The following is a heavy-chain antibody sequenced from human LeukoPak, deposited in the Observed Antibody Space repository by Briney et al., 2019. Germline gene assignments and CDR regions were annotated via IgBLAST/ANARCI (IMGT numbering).Heavy chain of an antibody. Sequence: GASVKVSCKASGYSFSSYAMNWVRQAPGQGLEWMGRINTNTGNPTYAQGFTGRFVFSLDTSVSTASLQISSLKAEDTAVYYCARGYSSNWYSYYYGMDVWAKGPRSPSR. D-gene: IGHD6-13*01. CDR3: ARGYSSNWYSYYYGMDV. V-gene: IGHV7-4-1*02. CDR1: GYSFSSYA. CDR2: INTNTGNP. J-gene: IGHJ6*02.